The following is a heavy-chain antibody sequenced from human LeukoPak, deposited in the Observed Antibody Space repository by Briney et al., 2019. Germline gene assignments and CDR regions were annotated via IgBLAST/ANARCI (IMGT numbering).Heavy chain of an antibody. CDR3: ARGGESGSYSS. CDR1: GFTFSSYW. D-gene: IGHD1-26*01. CDR2: INSDGSST. Sequence: GGSLRLSCAASGFTFSSYWMHWVRQAPGKGLVWVSRINSDGSSTSYADSVKGRFTISRDNSKNTLYLQMNSLRAEDTAVYYCARGGESGSYSSWGQGTLVTVSS. V-gene: IGHV3-74*01. J-gene: IGHJ5*02.